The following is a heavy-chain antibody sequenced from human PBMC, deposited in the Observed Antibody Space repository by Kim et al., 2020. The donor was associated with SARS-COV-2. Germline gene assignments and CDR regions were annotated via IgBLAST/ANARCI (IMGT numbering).Heavy chain of an antibody. Sequence: ASVKVSCKASGYTFTGYYMHWVRQAPGQGLEWMGRINPNSGGTNYAQKFQGRVTMTRDTSISTAYMELSRLRSDDTAVYYCARDRRWFGELSPYYFDYWGQGTLVTVSS. CDR1: GYTFTGYY. D-gene: IGHD3-10*01. J-gene: IGHJ4*02. CDR2: INPNSGGT. CDR3: ARDRRWFGELSPYYFDY. V-gene: IGHV1-2*06.